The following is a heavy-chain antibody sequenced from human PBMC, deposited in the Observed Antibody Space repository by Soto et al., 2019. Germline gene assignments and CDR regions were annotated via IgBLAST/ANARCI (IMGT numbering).Heavy chain of an antibody. D-gene: IGHD3-10*02. J-gene: IGHJ6*02. CDR3: ARNMDYYYGRGSGNGHGV. V-gene: IGHV1-2*02. Sequence: QVRLVQSGAEVKEPGDSVRVSCEASGYTFTAYHIHWVRQAPGQGLEWMGWINPKFGDTGYAQDFQGRVSMTSDMSISTVYMEFSRLTSDDTAIYYCARNMDYYYGRGSGNGHGVWGQGTTVTVFS. CDR2: INPKFGDT. CDR1: GYTFTAYH.